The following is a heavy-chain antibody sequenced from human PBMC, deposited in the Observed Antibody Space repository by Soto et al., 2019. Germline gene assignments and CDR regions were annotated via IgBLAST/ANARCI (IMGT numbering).Heavy chain of an antibody. CDR1: GGTFSSYT. V-gene: IGHV1-69*08. J-gene: IGHJ5*02. Sequence: QVQLVQSGAEVKKPGSSVKVSCKASGGTFSSYTISWVRQAPGQGLEWMGRIIPILGIANYAQKFQGRVTITADKSTSTAYMELSSLRSEDTAVYYCARDRDGSSWFDPWGQGTLVTVSS. D-gene: IGHD2-15*01. CDR2: IIPILGIA. CDR3: ARDRDGSSWFDP.